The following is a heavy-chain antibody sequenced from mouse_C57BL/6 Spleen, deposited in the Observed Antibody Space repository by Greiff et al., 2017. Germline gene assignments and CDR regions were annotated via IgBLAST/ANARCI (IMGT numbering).Heavy chain of an antibody. CDR1: GYTFTSYW. V-gene: IGHV1-55*01. CDR3: ARSYDYDNYFDY. D-gene: IGHD2-4*01. Sequence: VKLQQPGAELVKPGASVKMSCKASGYTFTSYWITWVKQRPGQGLEWIGDIYPGSGSTNYNEKFKSKATLTVDTSSSTAYMQLSSLTSEDSAVYYCARSYDYDNYFDYWGQGTTLTVSS. CDR2: IYPGSGST. J-gene: IGHJ2*01.